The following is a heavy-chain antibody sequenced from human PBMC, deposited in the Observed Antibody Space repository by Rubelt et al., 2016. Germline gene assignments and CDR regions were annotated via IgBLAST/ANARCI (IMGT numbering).Heavy chain of an antibody. CDR2: ISGSGGGT. CDR3: AKVVDTAMASYYYYYGMDV. V-gene: IGHV3-23*04. CDR1: GFTVSSYA. J-gene: IGHJ6*02. Sequence: EVQLVESGGGLVQPGGSLRLSCAASGFTVSSYAMSWVRQAPGKGLEWVSAISGSGGGTYYADSVKGRFTISRDNSKNTLYLQMNSLRAEDTAVYYCAKVVDTAMASYYYYYGMDVWGQGTTVTVSS. D-gene: IGHD5-18*01.